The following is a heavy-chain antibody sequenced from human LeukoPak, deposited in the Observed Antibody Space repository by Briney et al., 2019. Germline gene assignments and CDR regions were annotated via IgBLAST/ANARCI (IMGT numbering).Heavy chain of an antibody. D-gene: IGHD3-22*01. J-gene: IGHJ4*02. CDR2: IIPILGIA. CDR1: GGTFSSYA. V-gene: IGHV1-69*04. Sequence: SVKVSCKASGGTFSSYAISWVRQAPGQGLEWMGRIIPILGIANYAQKFQGRVTITADKSTSAAYMELSSLRSEDTAVYYCASPSDSRYDSSGYYYFDYWGQGTLVTVSS. CDR3: ASPSDSRYDSSGYYYFDY.